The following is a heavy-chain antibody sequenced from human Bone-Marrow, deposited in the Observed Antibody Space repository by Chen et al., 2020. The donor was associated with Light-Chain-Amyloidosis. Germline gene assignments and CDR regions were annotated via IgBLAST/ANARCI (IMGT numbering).Heavy chain of an antibody. CDR3: VRDLVGGEDY. D-gene: IGHD2-15*01. CDR1: GFTFASYT. V-gene: IGHV3-74*01. J-gene: IGHJ4*02. CDR2: LNEDGSVV. Sequence: GLVKPGGSLRLSCAASGFTFASYTMNWVRQAPGKGPVWVSRLNEDGSVVTYADSVQGRFTISRDNAKNTMYLQMYSLRAEDTAVYYCVRDLVGGEDYWGQGTRVTVSS.